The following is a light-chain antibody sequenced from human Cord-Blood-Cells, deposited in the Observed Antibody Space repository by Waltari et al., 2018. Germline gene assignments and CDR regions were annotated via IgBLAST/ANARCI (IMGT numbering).Light chain of an antibody. V-gene: IGLV2-14*01. J-gene: IGLJ1*01. CDR3: SSYTSSSTYV. Sequence: QSALTQPASVSGSPGQSITISCTGTSSDVGGYNYVSWYQQHPGKAPNLMIYDVSNRPSGVSNRFSGSKSGNTASLIISGLQAEDEADYYCSSYTSSSTYVFGTGTKVTVL. CDR2: DVS. CDR1: SSDVGGYNY.